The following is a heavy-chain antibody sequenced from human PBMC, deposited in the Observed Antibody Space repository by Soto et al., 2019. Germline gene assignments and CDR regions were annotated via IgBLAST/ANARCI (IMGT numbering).Heavy chain of an antibody. V-gene: IGHV5-51*01. Sequence: GESLKISCKGSGYSFTSYWIGWVRQMPGKGLEWMGIIYPGDSDTRYSPSFQDLVTISADKSISTSYLQWSSLKASDTAMYYCARFVILTGTYYYYGMDVWGQGTTVTVSS. CDR3: ARFVILTGTYYYYGMDV. CDR1: GYSFTSYW. D-gene: IGHD3-9*01. CDR2: IYPGDSDT. J-gene: IGHJ6*02.